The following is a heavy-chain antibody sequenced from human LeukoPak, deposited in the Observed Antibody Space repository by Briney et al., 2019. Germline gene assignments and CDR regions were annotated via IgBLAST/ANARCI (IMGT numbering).Heavy chain of an antibody. CDR1: GYTFTGYY. CDR3: ARWREYRGGDCFEDAFDI. CDR2: INPNSGGT. D-gene: IGHD2-21*01. V-gene: IGHV1-2*02. J-gene: IGHJ3*02. Sequence: GASVKVSCKASGYTFTGYYMHWVRQAPGQGLEWMGWINPNSGGTNYAQKFQGRVTMTRDTSISTAYMELSRLRSDDTAVYYCARWREYRGGDCFEDAFDIWGQGTMVTVSS.